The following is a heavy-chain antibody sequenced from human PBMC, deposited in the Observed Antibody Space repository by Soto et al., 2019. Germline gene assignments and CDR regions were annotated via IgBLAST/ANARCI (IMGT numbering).Heavy chain of an antibody. J-gene: IGHJ4*02. CDR1: GFTFSDHY. CDR2: SRNKANSYTT. D-gene: IGHD1-1*01. CDR3: IRPMTGTTRGFDY. Sequence: EVQLVESVGGLVQPGGSLRLSCAVSGFTFSDHYMDWVRQAPGKGLEWVGRSRNKANSYTTEYAASVKGRFTISRDDSENSLYLQMDSLKTEDTAVYFCIRPMTGTTRGFDYWGQGTLVTVSS. V-gene: IGHV3-72*01.